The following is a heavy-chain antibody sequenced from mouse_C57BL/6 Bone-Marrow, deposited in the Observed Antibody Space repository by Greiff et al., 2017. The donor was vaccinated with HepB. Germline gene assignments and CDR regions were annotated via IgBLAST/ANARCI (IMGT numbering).Heavy chain of an antibody. CDR3: TTWHDYDVLAWFAY. V-gene: IGHV14-4*01. Sequence: VQLQQSGAELVRPGASVKLSCTASGFNIKDDYMHWVKQRPEQGLEWIGWIDPENGDTEYASKFQGKATITADTSSNTAYLQLSSLTSEDTAVYYCTTWHDYDVLAWFAYWGQGTLVTVSA. J-gene: IGHJ3*01. CDR2: IDPENGDT. CDR1: GFNIKDDY. D-gene: IGHD2-4*01.